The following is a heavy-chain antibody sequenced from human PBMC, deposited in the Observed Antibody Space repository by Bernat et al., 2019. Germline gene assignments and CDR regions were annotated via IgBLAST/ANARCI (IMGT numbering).Heavy chain of an antibody. CDR3: ARAPRFMKIHYYYMDV. D-gene: IGHD3-10*01. CDR2: IKQDGSEK. Sequence: EVQLVESGGGLVQPGGSLRLSCAASGFTFSSYWMSWVRQAPGKGLEWVANIKQDGSEKYYVDSVKGRFTISRDNAKNSLYLQMNSLRAEDTAVYYCARAPRFMKIHYYYMDVWGKGTTVTVSS. J-gene: IGHJ6*03. V-gene: IGHV3-7*04. CDR1: GFTFSSYW.